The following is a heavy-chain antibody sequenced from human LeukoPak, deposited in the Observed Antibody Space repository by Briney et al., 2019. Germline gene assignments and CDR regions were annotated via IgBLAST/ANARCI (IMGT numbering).Heavy chain of an antibody. CDR3: STLYS. D-gene: IGHD3-3*01. V-gene: IGHV3-9*01. CDR1: GFTFDDYA. CDR2: ISWNSGSI. Sequence: GGSLRLSCAASGFTFDDYAMHWVRQAPGKGLEWVSGISWNSGSIGYADSVKGRFTISRDNAKNSLYLQMNSLRAEATALYYCSTLYSWGQGTLVTVSS. J-gene: IGHJ4*02.